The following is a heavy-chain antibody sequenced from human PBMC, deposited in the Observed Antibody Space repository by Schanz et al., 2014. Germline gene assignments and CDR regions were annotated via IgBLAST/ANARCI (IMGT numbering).Heavy chain of an antibody. V-gene: IGHV3-23*04. D-gene: IGHD2-8*01. CDR1: RLTFANED. CDR2: INSGGDST. Sequence: EEQMVESGGGLVKPGGSLILSCAASRLTFANEDIHWVRQAPGKGLEWVSVINSGGDSTYYADSVKGRLTISRDNSKNTLYLQMNSLRADDTAVYYCALMSAYFDYWGQGTLVTVSS. J-gene: IGHJ4*02. CDR3: ALMSAYFDY.